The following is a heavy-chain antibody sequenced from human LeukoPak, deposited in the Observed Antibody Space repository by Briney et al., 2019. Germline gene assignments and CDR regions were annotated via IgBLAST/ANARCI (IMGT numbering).Heavy chain of an antibody. D-gene: IGHD3-3*02. V-gene: IGHV3-23*01. Sequence: GGSLRLSCAASGFTFSSYAMNWVRQAPGKGLEWVSSISSSGGSTYYADSVKGRFTISRDNSKNTLYLQMNSLRAEDTAVSYCAQGGPRHFWGKGTLVTVSS. CDR3: AQGGPRHF. CDR2: ISSSGGST. J-gene: IGHJ4*02. CDR1: GFTFSSYA.